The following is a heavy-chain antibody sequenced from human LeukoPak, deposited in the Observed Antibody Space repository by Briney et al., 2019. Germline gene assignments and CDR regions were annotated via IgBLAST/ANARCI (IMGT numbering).Heavy chain of an antibody. J-gene: IGHJ4*02. Sequence: PSETLSLTCAVYGGSFSGYYWSWIRQPPGKGLEWIGEINHSGSTNYNPSLKSRVTISVDTSKNQFSLKLSSVTAADTAVYYCARGGPELLGWGEEPRVPVSS. CDR3: ARGGPELLG. D-gene: IGHD1-26*01. CDR1: GGSFSGYY. V-gene: IGHV4-34*01. CDR2: INHSGST.